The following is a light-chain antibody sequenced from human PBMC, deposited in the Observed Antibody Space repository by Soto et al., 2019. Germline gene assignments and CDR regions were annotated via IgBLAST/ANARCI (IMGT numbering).Light chain of an antibody. CDR3: QQYGSSPGT. CDR1: QSVSSSY. Sequence: DIVLTQSPGTLSLSPGERATLSCRASQSVSSSYLAWYQQKPGQAPRLLIYDASSRATGIPDRFSGSGSGTDFTLTISRLEPEDFAVYYCQQYGSSPGTFGQGTQVDIK. J-gene: IGKJ1*01. CDR2: DAS. V-gene: IGKV3-20*01.